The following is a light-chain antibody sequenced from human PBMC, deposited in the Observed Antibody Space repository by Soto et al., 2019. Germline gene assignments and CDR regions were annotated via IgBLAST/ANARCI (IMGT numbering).Light chain of an antibody. CDR1: QSVLLSSNNKNF. V-gene: IGKV4-1*01. CDR3: HQAYSTPHP. CDR2: WAS. J-gene: IGKJ1*01. Sequence: DIVMTQSPDSLAVSLGERATINCKSSQSVLLSSNNKNFLAWYQQKPGQPPKLPIYWASTRESGVPDRFSGSGAGRDHTLTIISLQAEDVAVYFCHQAYSTPHPVGQGTKVDLK.